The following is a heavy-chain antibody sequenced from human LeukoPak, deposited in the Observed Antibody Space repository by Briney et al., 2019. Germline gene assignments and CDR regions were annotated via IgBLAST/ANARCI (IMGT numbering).Heavy chain of an antibody. CDR3: AREQTTVVTKNAFDI. Sequence: QTGGSLRLSCAASGFTVSSNYMSWVRQAPGKGLEWVSVIYSGGSTYYADSVKGRFTISRDNSKNTLYLQMNSLRAEDTAVYYCAREQTTVVTKNAFDIWGKGQWSPSLQ. CDR2: IYSGGST. D-gene: IGHD4-23*01. V-gene: IGHV3-66*02. CDR1: GFTVSSNY. J-gene: IGHJ3*02.